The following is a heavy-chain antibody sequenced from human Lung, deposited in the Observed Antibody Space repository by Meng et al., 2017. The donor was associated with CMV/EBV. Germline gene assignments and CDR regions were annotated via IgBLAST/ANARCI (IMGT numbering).Heavy chain of an antibody. CDR3: LRRSGGSV. D-gene: IGHD3-10*01. J-gene: IGHJ1*01. V-gene: IGHV4-4*03. CDR2: IPHRGSS. Sequence: QVEFRGSGATRVKPPEPLSLTCAVSGDSITNHNWWAWVRQPPGKGLEWIGEIPHRGSSAYNPSLKSRVSMSIDKSKNQFSLKLTSVTAADTAVYHCLRRSGGSVWGQGTLVTVSS. CDR1: GDSITNHNW.